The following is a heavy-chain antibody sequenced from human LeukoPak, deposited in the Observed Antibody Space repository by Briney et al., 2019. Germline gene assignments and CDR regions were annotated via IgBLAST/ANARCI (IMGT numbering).Heavy chain of an antibody. V-gene: IGHV3-53*01. J-gene: IGHJ3*02. CDR2: LYSAGST. D-gene: IGHD1-1*01. CDR3: ARWTNFHAFDI. CDR1: EFSVKYNY. Sequence: AGGSLRLSCAASEFSVKYNYMTWVRQAPGEGLEWVSLLYSAGSTNYADSVKGRFTISRDDSKNTVYLQMNSLRAEDTAVYYCARWTNFHAFDIWGQGTLVTVSS.